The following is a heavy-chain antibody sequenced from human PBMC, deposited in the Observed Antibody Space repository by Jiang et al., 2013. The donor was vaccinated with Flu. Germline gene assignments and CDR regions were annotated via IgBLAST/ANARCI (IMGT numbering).Heavy chain of an antibody. CDR3: ARHGVRRGSSWLNSINF. D-gene: IGHD6-13*01. V-gene: IGHV4-39*01. CDR2: TSYSGDT. J-gene: IGHJ4*02. Sequence: LEWIGSTSYSGDTYYNPPLKSRVTVSVDSSKNQFSLKLKSVTAADTAVYYCARHGVRRGSSWLNSINFWGQGTLVTVSS.